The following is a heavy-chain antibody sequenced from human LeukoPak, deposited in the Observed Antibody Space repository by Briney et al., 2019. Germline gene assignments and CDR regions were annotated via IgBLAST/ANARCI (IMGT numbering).Heavy chain of an antibody. Sequence: PGRSLRLSCAASGFTFSSYGMHWVRQAPGKGLEWAAFISYDGSKKYYADSVKGRFTISRDNSKNTLYLQMNSLRAEDTAVYYCASATGDCSGGSCYGDAFDIWGQGTMVTVSS. CDR2: ISYDGSKK. CDR3: ASATGDCSGGSCYGDAFDI. V-gene: IGHV3-30*03. D-gene: IGHD2-15*01. J-gene: IGHJ3*02. CDR1: GFTFSSYG.